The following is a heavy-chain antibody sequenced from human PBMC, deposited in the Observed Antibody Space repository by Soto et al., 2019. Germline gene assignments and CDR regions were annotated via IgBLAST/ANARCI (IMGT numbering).Heavy chain of an antibody. V-gene: IGHV3-48*03. J-gene: IGHJ6*02. CDR1: GFTFSSYE. Sequence: EVQLVESGGGLVQPGGSLRLSCAASGFTFSSYEMNWVRQAPGKGLEWVSYISSSGSTIYYADSVKGRFTISRDNAKNSLYLQMNSLRDEDTAVYYCARDFYGSGSYYSYYGMDVWCQGTTVTVS. D-gene: IGHD3-10*01. CDR3: ARDFYGSGSYYSYYGMDV. CDR2: ISSSGSTI.